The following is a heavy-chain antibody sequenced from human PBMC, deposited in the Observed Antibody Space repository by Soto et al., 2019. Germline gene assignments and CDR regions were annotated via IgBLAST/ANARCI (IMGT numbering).Heavy chain of an antibody. J-gene: IGHJ6*02. CDR3: AKSHLAHYYYGMDV. CDR1: GFTFSSYA. V-gene: IGHV3-23*01. CDR2: ISGSGGST. Sequence: LSLSCAASGFTFSSYAMSWVRQAPGKGLEWVSAISGSGGSTYYADSVKGRFTISRDNSKNTLYLQMNSLRAEDTAVYYCAKSHLAHYYYGMDVWGQGTTVTVSS.